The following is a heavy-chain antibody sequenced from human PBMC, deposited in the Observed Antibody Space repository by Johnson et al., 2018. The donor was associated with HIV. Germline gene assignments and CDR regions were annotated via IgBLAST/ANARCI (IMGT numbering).Heavy chain of an antibody. D-gene: IGHD6-19*01. Sequence: QVQLVESGGGVVQPGRSLRLSCAASGFTFSSYAMHWVRQAPGKGLEWVAVISYDGSNKYYADSVKGRFTISRVNSKNTLYLQMNSLRAEDTAVYYCASTGYSSGWYWDAFDIWGQGTMVTVSS. J-gene: IGHJ3*02. V-gene: IGHV3-30-3*01. CDR3: ASTGYSSGWYWDAFDI. CDR1: GFTFSSYA. CDR2: ISYDGSNK.